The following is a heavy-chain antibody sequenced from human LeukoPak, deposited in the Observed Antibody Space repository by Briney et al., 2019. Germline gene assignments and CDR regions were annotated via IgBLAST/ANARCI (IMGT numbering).Heavy chain of an antibody. CDR2: IIPILGIA. V-gene: IGHV1-69*04. CDR1: GGTFSSYT. J-gene: IGHJ6*03. Sequence: SVKVSCKASGGTFSSYTMSWVRQAPGQGLEWMGRIIPILGIANYAQKFQCRVTITADKSTSTAYMELSSLRSEDTAVYYCARDFAGYYMDVWGKGTPVTVSS. CDR3: ARDFAGYYMDV.